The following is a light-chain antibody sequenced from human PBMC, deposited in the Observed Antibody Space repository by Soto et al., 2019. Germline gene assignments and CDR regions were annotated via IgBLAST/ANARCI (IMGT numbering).Light chain of an antibody. V-gene: IGLV2-23*02. CDR3: CSYAGSSTYV. CDR2: KVS. J-gene: IGLJ1*01. CDR1: SNDIGGYNY. Sequence: QSVLTQPASVSGSPGQSITIPCTGSSNDIGGYNYVSWYQQHPGRAPKLVIYKVSDRPSGVSTRFSASKSGNTASLTISGLRAEDEADYHCCSYAGSSTYVFGSGTKLTVL.